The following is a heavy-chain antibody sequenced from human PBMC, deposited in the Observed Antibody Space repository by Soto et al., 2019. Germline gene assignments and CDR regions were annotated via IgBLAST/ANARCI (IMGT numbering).Heavy chain of an antibody. Sequence: QVQLQQWGAGLLKPSETLSLTCAVYGGSFSGYYWSWIRQPPGKGLEWIGEINHSGSTNYNPSLKRRVTISVDTSKNQFSLKLSSVTAADTDVYYCARGGDSSHWGQGTLVTVSS. CDR2: INHSGST. D-gene: IGHD3-22*01. V-gene: IGHV4-34*01. J-gene: IGHJ4*02. CDR3: ARGGDSSH. CDR1: GGSFSGYY.